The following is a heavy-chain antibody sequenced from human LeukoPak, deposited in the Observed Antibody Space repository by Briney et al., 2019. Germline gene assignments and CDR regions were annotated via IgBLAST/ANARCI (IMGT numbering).Heavy chain of an antibody. D-gene: IGHD3-10*01. V-gene: IGHV4-4*02. CDR2: INHSGST. CDR1: GGSISSSYW. J-gene: IGHJ2*01. Sequence: SETLSLTCGVSGGSISSSYWWSWVRQPPGKGLEWIGEINHSGSTYYNPSLKSRVTISVDTSKNQFSLKLSSVTAADTAVYYCARELPQYWYFDLWGRGTLVTVSS. CDR3: ARELPQYWYFDL.